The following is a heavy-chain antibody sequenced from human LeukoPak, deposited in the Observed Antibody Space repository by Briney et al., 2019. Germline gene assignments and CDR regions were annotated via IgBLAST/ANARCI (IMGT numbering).Heavy chain of an antibody. CDR3: AREGITIFGVANSNWFDP. CDR1: GFTFSDHY. V-gene: IGHV3-11*01. Sequence: GGSLRLSCAASGFTFSDHYMSWIRQAPGKGLEWVAYISGSGSTIYYAASVRGRFTISRDNAKSSLYLQMNSLRAEDTAIYFCAREGITIFGVANSNWFDPWGQGTLVTVSS. J-gene: IGHJ5*02. CDR2: ISGSGSTI. D-gene: IGHD3-3*01.